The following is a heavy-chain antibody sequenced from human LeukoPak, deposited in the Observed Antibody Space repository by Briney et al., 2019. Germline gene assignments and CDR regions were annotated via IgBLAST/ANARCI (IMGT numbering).Heavy chain of an antibody. CDR3: ARDHFYYGSGRGGWFDP. D-gene: IGHD3-10*01. V-gene: IGHV4-59*01. CDR1: GGSISSYY. Sequence: SETLSLTCTVSGGSISSYYWSWIRQPPGKGLEWIGYIYYSGSTNYNPSLKSRVAISVDTSKNQFSLKLSSVTAADTAVYYCARDHFYYGSGRGGWFDPWGQGTLVTVSS. CDR2: IYYSGST. J-gene: IGHJ5*02.